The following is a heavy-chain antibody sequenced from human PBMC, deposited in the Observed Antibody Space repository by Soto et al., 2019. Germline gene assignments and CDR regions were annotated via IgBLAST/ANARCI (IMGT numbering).Heavy chain of an antibody. CDR3: ARLTIATKNYKWFEP. CDR1: VAALNSGNYY. CDR2: IYVTGAV. D-gene: IGHD2-21*01. Sequence: SETLSLTCSFSVAALNSGNYYCSWFGQVPRKGLEWIGHIYVTGAVDYNPSLRDRITISQDTSERQFSLNLRLVTAADTAVYYCARLTIATKNYKWFEPLGQRTLVIVS. V-gene: IGHV4-31*03. J-gene: IGHJ5*02.